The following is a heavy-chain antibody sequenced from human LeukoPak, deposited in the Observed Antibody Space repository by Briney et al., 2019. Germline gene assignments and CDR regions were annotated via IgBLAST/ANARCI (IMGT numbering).Heavy chain of an antibody. D-gene: IGHD6-19*01. Sequence: PSETLSLTCTVSGGSISSSSYYWGWIRQPPGKGLEWIGSIYYSGSTNYNPSLKSRVTISVDTSKNQFSLKLSSVTAADTAVYYCARHEIIAVAGPVEADAFDIWGQGTMVTVSS. CDR1: GGSISSSSYY. V-gene: IGHV4-39*01. CDR2: IYYSGST. CDR3: ARHEIIAVAGPVEADAFDI. J-gene: IGHJ3*02.